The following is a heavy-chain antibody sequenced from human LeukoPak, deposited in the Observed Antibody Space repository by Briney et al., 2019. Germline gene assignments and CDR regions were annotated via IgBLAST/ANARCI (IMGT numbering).Heavy chain of an antibody. V-gene: IGHV3-33*06. CDR1: GFIFSNYG. J-gene: IGHJ4*02. CDR3: AKVVQYTASTGTGLDY. CDR2: IWYDGSYK. D-gene: IGHD6-13*01. Sequence: PGRSLILSCAASGFIFSNYGMHWVRQAPGKGLDWVAVIWYDGSYKYYADSVKGRFTISRDNSKNTLYLQMNSLRAEDTAIYYCAKVVQYTASTGTGLDYWGQGTLVTVSS.